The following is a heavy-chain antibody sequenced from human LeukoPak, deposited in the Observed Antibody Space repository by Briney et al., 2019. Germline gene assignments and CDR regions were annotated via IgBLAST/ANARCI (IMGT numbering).Heavy chain of an antibody. D-gene: IGHD2-2*01. CDR1: GGSISSYY. CDR3: ARDGIVVVPAARFNWFDP. J-gene: IGHJ5*02. Sequence: PSETLSLTCTVSGGSISSYYWSWIRQPVGKGLEWIGRIYTSGSTNYNPSLKSRVTMSVDTSKNQFSLKLSSVTAADTAVYYCARDGIVVVPAARFNWFDPWGQGTLVTVSS. CDR2: IYTSGST. V-gene: IGHV4-4*07.